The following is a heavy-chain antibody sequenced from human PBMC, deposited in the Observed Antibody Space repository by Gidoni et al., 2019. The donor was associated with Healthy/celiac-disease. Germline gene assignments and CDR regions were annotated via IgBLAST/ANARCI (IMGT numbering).Heavy chain of an antibody. V-gene: IGHV4-34*01. J-gene: IGHJ4*02. CDR1: GGSFSGYS. CDR2: INHSGST. D-gene: IGHD6-13*01. Sequence: QVQLQQWGAGLLKPSETLSLTCAVYGGSFSGYSWSWIRQPPGKGLEWIGEINHSGSTNYNPSLKSRVTISVDTSKNQFSLKLSSVTAADTAVYYCARSGSSSWPKPFDYWGQGTLVTVSS. CDR3: ARSGSSSWPKPFDY.